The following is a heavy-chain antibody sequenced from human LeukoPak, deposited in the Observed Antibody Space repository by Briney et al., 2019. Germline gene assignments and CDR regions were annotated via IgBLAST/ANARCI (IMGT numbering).Heavy chain of an antibody. CDR1: GYTFTSYG. J-gene: IGHJ4*02. D-gene: IGHD2-2*01. CDR2: INPNSGGT. V-gene: IGHV1-2*02. Sequence: ASVKVSCKASGYTFTSYGISWVRQAPGQGLEWMGWINPNSGGTNYAQKFQGRVTMTRDTSISTAYMELSRLRSDDTAVYYCARDAVPAAADYWGQGTLVTVSS. CDR3: ARDAVPAAADY.